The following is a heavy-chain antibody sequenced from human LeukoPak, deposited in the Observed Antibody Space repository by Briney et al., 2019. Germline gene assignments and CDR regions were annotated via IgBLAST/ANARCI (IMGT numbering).Heavy chain of an antibody. J-gene: IGHJ4*02. Sequence: GGSLRLSCAASGFTFSSYAMSWVRQAPGKGLEWVSAISGSGGSTYYADSVKGRFTISRDNAKNSLYLQMNSLRAEDTAVYYCARDSFFYCSSTSCYRGLFDYWGRGTLVTVSS. D-gene: IGHD2-2*02. V-gene: IGHV3-23*01. CDR1: GFTFSSYA. CDR2: ISGSGGST. CDR3: ARDSFFYCSSTSCYRGLFDY.